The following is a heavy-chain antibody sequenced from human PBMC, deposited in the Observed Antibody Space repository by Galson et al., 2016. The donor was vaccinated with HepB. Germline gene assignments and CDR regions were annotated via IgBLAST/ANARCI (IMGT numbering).Heavy chain of an antibody. CDR2: ILPMFGSP. Sequence: SVKVSCKASGGTFSNYTFNWVRQAPGLGLEWMGGILPMFGSPRNAQKFQGRVTITADKSTTTAYMGLSSLRSEDTAVYYCARADLHDACDIWGQGTMVTVSS. CDR3: ARADLHDACDI. J-gene: IGHJ3*02. CDR1: GGTFSNYT. V-gene: IGHV1-69*06.